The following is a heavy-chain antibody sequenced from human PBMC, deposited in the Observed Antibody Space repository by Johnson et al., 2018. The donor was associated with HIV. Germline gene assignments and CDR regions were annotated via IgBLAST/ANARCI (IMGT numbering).Heavy chain of an antibody. CDR3: ARGSQEMVTIWNAFDI. CDR2: IKQDGSDK. CDR1: GFTFSSYT. Sequence: VQLVESGGGLVQPGGSLRLSCAASGFTFSSYTMHWVRQAPGKGLEWVANIKQDGSDKYYADSVTGRFPVSRDNSKNTLYLQMNSLRGEDTAVYYCARGSQEMVTIWNAFDIWGQGTKVTVSS. J-gene: IGHJ3*02. V-gene: IGHV3-7*02. D-gene: IGHD5-24*01.